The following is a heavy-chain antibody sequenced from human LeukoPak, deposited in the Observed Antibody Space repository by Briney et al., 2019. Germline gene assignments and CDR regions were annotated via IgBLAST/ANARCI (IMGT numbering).Heavy chain of an antibody. V-gene: IGHV3-11*06. CDR3: ARAGGVPITGSGYPNWFDP. J-gene: IGHJ5*02. D-gene: IGHD3-22*01. CDR2: ISSSTSYI. CDR1: GFTCSDYY. Sequence: PGGSLRLSCAASGFTCSDYYMSWIRQAPGKGLEWVSSISSSTSYIYYTDSVKGRFTISRDNANNSLYLQMNSLRAEDTAVYYCARAGGVPITGSGYPNWFDPWGQGTLVTVSS.